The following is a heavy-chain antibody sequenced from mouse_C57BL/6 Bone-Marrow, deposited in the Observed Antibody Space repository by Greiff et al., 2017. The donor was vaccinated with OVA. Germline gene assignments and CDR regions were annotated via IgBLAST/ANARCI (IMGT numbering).Heavy chain of an antibody. CDR2: ISSGSSTI. CDR3: AREDGNDAWFAY. V-gene: IGHV5-17*01. CDR1: GFTFSDYG. Sequence: EVKLMESGGGLVKPGGSLKLSCAASGFTFSDYGMHWVRQAPEKGLEWVAYISSGSSTIYYADTVKGRFTISRDNAKNTLFLQMTSLRSEDTAMDYWAREDGNDAWFAYWGQGTLVTVSA. D-gene: IGHD2-2*01. J-gene: IGHJ3*01.